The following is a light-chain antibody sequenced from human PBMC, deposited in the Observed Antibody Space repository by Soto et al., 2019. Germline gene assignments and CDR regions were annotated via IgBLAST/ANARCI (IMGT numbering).Light chain of an antibody. V-gene: IGKV1-33*01. J-gene: IGKJ5*01. CDR1: QNINNY. CDR2: DAS. CDR3: QQYENLPT. Sequence: DLPMTQSPSSLSASVGDRVTITCQASQNINNYLNWYQQKPGRAPKLLIYDASNLEAGVPSRFRGSGSGTDFTFTISRLQPEDIATYYCQQYENLPTFGQGTRLEMK.